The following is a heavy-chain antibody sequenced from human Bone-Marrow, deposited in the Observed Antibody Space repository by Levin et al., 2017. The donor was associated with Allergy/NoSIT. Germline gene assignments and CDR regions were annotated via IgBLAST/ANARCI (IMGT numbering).Heavy chain of an antibody. CDR2: ISHDGSDR. CDR3: VRGTTDWMGMDY. V-gene: IGHV3-74*03. J-gene: IGHJ4*02. Sequence: PGGSLRLSCGASGFTLTSYWMHWVRRGPGEGLVCVSRISHDGSDRMYADAVKGRFTISRDNSKNTVYLEMNSLRDEDTAVYYCVRGTTDWMGMDYWGQGALVIVSS. D-gene: IGHD3-9*01. CDR1: GFTLTSYW.